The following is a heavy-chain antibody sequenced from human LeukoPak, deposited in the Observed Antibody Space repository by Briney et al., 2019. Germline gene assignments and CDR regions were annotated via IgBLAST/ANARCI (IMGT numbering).Heavy chain of an antibody. V-gene: IGHV1-2*02. D-gene: IGHD3-3*01. CDR1: GYTFTGYY. J-gene: IGHJ4*02. CDR2: INPNSGGT. CDR3: ARITIFGVVTHFDY. Sequence: ASVKVSCKASGYTFTGYYMHWVRQAPGQGLEWMGWINPNSGGTNYAQKFQGRVTMTRDTSISTAYMELSRLRSDDTAVYYCARITIFGVVTHFDYWGQGTLVTVS.